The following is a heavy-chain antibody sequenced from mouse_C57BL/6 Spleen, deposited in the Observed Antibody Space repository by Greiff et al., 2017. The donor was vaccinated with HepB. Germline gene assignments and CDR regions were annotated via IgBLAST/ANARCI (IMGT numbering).Heavy chain of an antibody. CDR2: INPSSGYT. CDR1: GYTFTSYW. CDR3: ARQDQVVYYGSSYENYFDY. V-gene: IGHV1-7*01. Sequence: VQLVESGAELAKPGASVKLSCKASGYTFTSYWMHWVKQRPGQGLEWIGYINPSSGYTKYNQKFKDKATLTADKSSSTAYMQLSSLTYEDSAVYYCARQDQVVYYGSSYENYFDYWGQGTTLTVSS. J-gene: IGHJ2*01. D-gene: IGHD1-1*01.